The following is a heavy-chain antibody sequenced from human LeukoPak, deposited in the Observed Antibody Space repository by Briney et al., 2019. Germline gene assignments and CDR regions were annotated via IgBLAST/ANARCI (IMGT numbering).Heavy chain of an antibody. CDR2: INTDGSST. CDR3: ARAPSRYNWFDP. J-gene: IGHJ5*02. CDR1: GFTFSSYW. V-gene: IGHV3-74*01. Sequence: GGSLRLSCAASGFTFSSYWMHWVRQAPGKGLVWVSRINTDGSSTSYADSVKGRFTISRDNAKNTLYLQMNSLRAEDTAVYYCARAPSRYNWFDPWGQGTLVTVSS.